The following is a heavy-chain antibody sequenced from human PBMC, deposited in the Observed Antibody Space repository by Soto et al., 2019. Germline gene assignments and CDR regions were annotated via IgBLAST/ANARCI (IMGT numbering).Heavy chain of an antibody. D-gene: IGHD6-13*01. J-gene: IGHJ4*02. CDR1: GFTFSTYG. V-gene: IGHV3-30*18. CDR2: ISYDGANK. CDR3: AKASTSSWYYFDC. Sequence: PGGSLRLSCAASGFTFSTYGVHWVRQAPGKGLEWVALISYDGANKYYADSVKGRFTIFRDNSKNPLYLQMSSLRAEDTAVYYCAKASTSSWYYFDCWGPGTLVTVSS.